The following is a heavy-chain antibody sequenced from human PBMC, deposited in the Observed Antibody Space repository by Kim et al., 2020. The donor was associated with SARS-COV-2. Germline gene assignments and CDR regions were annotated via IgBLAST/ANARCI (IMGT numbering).Heavy chain of an antibody. CDR2: IDPSDSYT. Sequence: GESLKISCKGSGYSFTSYWISWVRQMPGKGLEWMGRIDPSDSYTNYSPSFQGHVTISADKSISTAYLQWSSLKASDTAMYYCARQGMVVTATPLPFDPWGQGTLVTVSS. V-gene: IGHV5-10-1*01. CDR3: ARQGMVVTATPLPFDP. CDR1: GYSFTSYW. D-gene: IGHD2-21*02. J-gene: IGHJ5*02.